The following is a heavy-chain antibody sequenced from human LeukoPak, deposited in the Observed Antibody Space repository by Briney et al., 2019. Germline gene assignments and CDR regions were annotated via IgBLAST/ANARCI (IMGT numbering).Heavy chain of an antibody. J-gene: IGHJ4*02. Sequence: GGSLRLSCTVSGFTVSSNSWSWVRQAPGKGLEWVSAISGSGGSTYYADSVKGRFTISRDNSKNTLYLQMNSLRAEDTAVYYCAKDHPTSYSSGWSFDYWGQGTLVTVSS. CDR1: GFTVSSNS. CDR3: AKDHPTSYSSGWSFDY. D-gene: IGHD6-19*01. V-gene: IGHV3-23*01. CDR2: ISGSGGST.